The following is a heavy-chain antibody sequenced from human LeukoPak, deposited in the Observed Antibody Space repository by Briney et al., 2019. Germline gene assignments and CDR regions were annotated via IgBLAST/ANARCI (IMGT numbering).Heavy chain of an antibody. CDR3: ARDSLVRGSGTYLNY. Sequence: GGSLRLSCEASGFTFSGHAMHWVRQAPGKGLEWVALISYDGGNKYYADSVKGRFTISRDNSKNTLYLQMNSLRAEDTAVYYCARDSLVRGSGTYLNYWGQGTLVTVSS. D-gene: IGHD3-10*01. CDR2: ISYDGGNK. V-gene: IGHV3-30-3*01. CDR1: GFTFSGHA. J-gene: IGHJ4*02.